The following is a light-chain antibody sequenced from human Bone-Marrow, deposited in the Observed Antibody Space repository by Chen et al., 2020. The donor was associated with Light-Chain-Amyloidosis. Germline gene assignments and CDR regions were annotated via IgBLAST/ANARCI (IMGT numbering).Light chain of an antibody. CDR3: QSYQGSSQGV. CDR1: SGSIATNY. CDR2: EDD. V-gene: IGLV6-57*01. J-gene: IGLJ3*02. Sequence: NFMLTQPHSVSESPGKTVTISCTRSSGSIATNYVQWYQQRPGGSPTTVIYEDDQRPSGVPDRFSGSIDRSSNSASLTISGLKTEDEADYYCQSYQGSSQGVFGGGTKLTVL.